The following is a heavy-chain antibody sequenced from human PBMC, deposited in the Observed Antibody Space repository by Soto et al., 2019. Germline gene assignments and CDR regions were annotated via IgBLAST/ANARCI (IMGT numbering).Heavy chain of an antibody. V-gene: IGHV4-39*01. J-gene: IGHJ5*02. CDR1: GGSISSSSYY. CDR2: IYYSGST. CDR3: ARRFTIFGVVSWFDP. D-gene: IGHD3-3*01. Sequence: PSETLSLTCTVSGGSISSSSYYWGWIRQPPGKGLEWIGSIYYSGSTYYNPSLKSRVTISVDTSKNQFSLKLSSVTAADTAVYYCARRFTIFGVVSWFDPWGQGTLVTVTS.